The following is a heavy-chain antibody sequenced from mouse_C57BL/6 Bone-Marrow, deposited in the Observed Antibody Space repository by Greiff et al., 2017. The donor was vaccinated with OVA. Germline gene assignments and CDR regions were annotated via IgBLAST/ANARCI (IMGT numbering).Heavy chain of an antibody. CDR2: IYPGDGDT. J-gene: IGHJ2*01. CDR1: GYAFSSSW. CDR3: ARRGHYYGSSYVFDY. Sequence: VKLVESGPELVKPGASVKISCKASGYAFSSSWMNWVKQRPGKGLEWIGRIYPGDGDTNYNGKFKGKATLTADKSSSTAYMQLSSLTSEDSAVYFCARRGHYYGSSYVFDYWGQGTTLTVSA. V-gene: IGHV1-82*01. D-gene: IGHD1-1*01.